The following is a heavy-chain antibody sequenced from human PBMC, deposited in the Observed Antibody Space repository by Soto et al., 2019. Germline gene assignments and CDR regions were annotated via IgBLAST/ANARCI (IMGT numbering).Heavy chain of an antibody. D-gene: IGHD1-26*01. V-gene: IGHV3-23*01. CDR2: ISGSGFKK. CDR3: AKNQGVELVPLATVDWFDP. J-gene: IGHJ5*02. Sequence: VGSLRLSCAASGFIFENFGMSWVRQAPGKGLEWISSISGSGFKKYYADSVKGRFTISRDNSKSTVYLELNNLSAEDTAVYHCAKNQGVELVPLATVDWFDPWGQGSVVTV. CDR1: GFIFENFG.